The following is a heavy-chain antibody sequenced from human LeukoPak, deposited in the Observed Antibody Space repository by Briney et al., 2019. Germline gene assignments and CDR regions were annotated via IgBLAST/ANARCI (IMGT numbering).Heavy chain of an antibody. J-gene: IGHJ3*02. CDR2: INHSGST. CDR3: AREYRQSIAGQYCSSTSCYWQDAFDI. D-gene: IGHD2-2*01. Sequence: SETLSLTCAVYGGSFSGYYFTWIRQPPGKGLEWIGSINHSGSTYYNPSLKSRVTISVDTSKNQFSLKLSSVTAADTAVYYCAREYRQSIAGQYCSSTSCYWQDAFDIWGQGTMVTVSS. CDR1: GGSFSGYY. V-gene: IGHV4-34*01.